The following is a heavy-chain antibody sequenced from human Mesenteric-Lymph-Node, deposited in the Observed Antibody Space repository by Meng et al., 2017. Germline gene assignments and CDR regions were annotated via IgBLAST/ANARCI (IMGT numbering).Heavy chain of an antibody. J-gene: IGHJ4*02. CDR2: IYYSGST. V-gene: IGHV4-31*03. Sequence: LRLSCTVSGGSISSSSYYWGWIRQPPGKGLEWIGYIYYSGSTYYNPSLKSRVTISVDTSKNQFSLKLSSVTAADTAVYYCARASSDYYDSSGYYYYFDYWGQETLVTVSS. D-gene: IGHD3-22*01. CDR1: GGSISSSSYY. CDR3: ARASSDYYDSSGYYYYFDY.